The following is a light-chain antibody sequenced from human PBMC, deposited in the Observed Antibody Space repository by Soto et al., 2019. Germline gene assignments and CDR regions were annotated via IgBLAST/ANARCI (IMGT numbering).Light chain of an antibody. CDR2: YDS. CDR3: QVWDSSSDRDVV. CDR1: NIGSKS. Sequence: SYELTQPPSVSVAPGKTARITCGGNNIGSKSVHWYQQKPGQAPVLVIYYDSDRPSGIPERFSGSNSGNTATLTISRVEAGDGADYYCQVWDSSSDRDVVFGGGTKVTVL. V-gene: IGLV3-21*04. J-gene: IGLJ2*01.